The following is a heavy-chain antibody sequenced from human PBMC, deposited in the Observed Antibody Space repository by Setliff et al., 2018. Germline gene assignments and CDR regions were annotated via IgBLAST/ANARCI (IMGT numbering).Heavy chain of an antibody. V-gene: IGHV4-39*01. CDR2: VYYSGTT. J-gene: IGHJ4*02. CDR3: ARIITTKASAADFDY. CDR1: GDSISSSSYY. Sequence: PSETLSLTCSVSGDSISSSSYYWGWIRQPPGKGLEWIGSVYYSGTTKYNPSLGSRITISVGTSMNQFSLRLSSVTAADTAVYYCARIITTKASAADFDYWGQGTLVTVSS. D-gene: IGHD1-1*01.